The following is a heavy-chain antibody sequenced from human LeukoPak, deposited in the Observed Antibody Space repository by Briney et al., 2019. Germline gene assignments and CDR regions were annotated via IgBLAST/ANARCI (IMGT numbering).Heavy chain of an antibody. CDR3: ASAAIDREYFQH. CDR1: GGTFSSYT. Sequence: SVKVSCKASGGTFSSYTINWVRQAPGQGLEWMGGIIPIFGTPKYAQKFQGRVTITADESTSTASMELSSLRSEDTAVYYCASAAIDREYFQHWGQGTLVTVSS. V-gene: IGHV1-69*01. CDR2: IIPIFGTP. J-gene: IGHJ1*01. D-gene: IGHD2-2*01.